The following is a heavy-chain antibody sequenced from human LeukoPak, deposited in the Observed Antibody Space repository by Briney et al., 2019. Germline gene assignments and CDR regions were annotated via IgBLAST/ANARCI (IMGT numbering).Heavy chain of an antibody. D-gene: IGHD1-26*01. CDR2: INHSGST. V-gene: IGHV4-34*01. J-gene: IGHJ3*02. CDR3: ARQRPSDASGSYWWGRGDAFDI. Sequence: PSETLSLTCAVYGGSFSGYYWSWIRQPPGKGLEWIGEINHSGSTNYNPSLKSRVTISVDTSKNQFSLKLSSVTAADTAVYYCARQRPSDASGSYWWGRGDAFDIWGQATMVTVSS. CDR1: GGSFSGYY.